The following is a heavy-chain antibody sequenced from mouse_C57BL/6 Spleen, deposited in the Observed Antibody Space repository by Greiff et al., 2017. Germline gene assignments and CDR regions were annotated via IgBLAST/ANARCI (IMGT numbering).Heavy chain of an antibody. CDR1: GYTFTDYE. CDR2: IDPETGGT. V-gene: IGHV1-15*01. D-gene: IGHD4-1*01. Sequence: VQLQQSGAELVRPGASVTLSCKASGYTFTDYEMHWVKQTPVHGLEWIGAIDPETGGTAYNQKFKGKAILTADKSSSTAYMELRSLTSEDSAVYYCTRSTGTEKAYWGQGTLVTVSA. CDR3: TRSTGTEKAY. J-gene: IGHJ3*01.